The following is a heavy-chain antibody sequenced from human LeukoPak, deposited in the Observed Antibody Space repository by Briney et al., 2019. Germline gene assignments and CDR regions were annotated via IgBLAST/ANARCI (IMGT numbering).Heavy chain of an antibody. CDR2: IYHSGST. V-gene: IGHV4-38-2*02. J-gene: IGHJ5*02. D-gene: IGHD3-10*01. Sequence: GSLRLSCAASGFTFSSYSMNWVRQAPGKGLEWIGSIYHSGSTYYNPSLKSRVTISVDTSKNQFSLKLSSVTAADTAVYYCARDHPGLLWFGEINWFDPWGQGTLVTVSS. CDR3: ARDHPGLLWFGEINWFDP. CDR1: GFTFSSYS.